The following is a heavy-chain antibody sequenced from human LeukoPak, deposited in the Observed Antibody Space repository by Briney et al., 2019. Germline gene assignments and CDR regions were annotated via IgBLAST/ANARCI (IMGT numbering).Heavy chain of an antibody. D-gene: IGHD1-1*01. CDR1: GFTFSSYD. J-gene: IGHJ6*03. Sequence: RGSLRLSCAASGFTFSSYDMSWVRQAPGKGLEWVSSITTSGGSTFYADSVMGRLTISRDNSRNTLYLQMNSLSAEDTALYYCAKRGNPTVGHHYLDVWGKGTTVSVSS. CDR2: ITTSGGST. V-gene: IGHV3-23*01. CDR3: AKRGNPTVGHHYLDV.